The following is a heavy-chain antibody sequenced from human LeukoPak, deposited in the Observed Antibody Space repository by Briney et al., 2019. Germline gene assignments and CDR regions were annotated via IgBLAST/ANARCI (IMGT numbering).Heavy chain of an antibody. J-gene: IGHJ4*02. CDR2: INSDGSST. CDR1: GFTFSSYW. V-gene: IGHV3-74*01. D-gene: IGHD4-23*01. Sequence: TGGSLRLSCAASGFTFSSYWKHWVRHAPGKGPVWVSRINSDGSSTTYADSVKGRFTISRDNAMNTLYLQMNSLRAEDTAAYYCAREDSGAVALDYWGQGALATVSS. CDR3: AREDSGAVALDY.